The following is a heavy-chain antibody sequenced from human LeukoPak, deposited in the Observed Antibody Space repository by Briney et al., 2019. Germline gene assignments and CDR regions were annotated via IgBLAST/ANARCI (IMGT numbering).Heavy chain of an antibody. Sequence: GGSMRLSCAASGFTFSNYWMHWVRQAPGKGLVWVSRINSDGSITTYADYVKGRFIISRDNAKKALFLQMNSLRAEDTAVYYCARPYCSGGDCYLNYWGQGTLVTVSS. CDR1: GFTFSNYW. V-gene: IGHV3-74*03. J-gene: IGHJ4*02. D-gene: IGHD2-15*01. CDR3: ARPYCSGGDCYLNY. CDR2: INSDGSIT.